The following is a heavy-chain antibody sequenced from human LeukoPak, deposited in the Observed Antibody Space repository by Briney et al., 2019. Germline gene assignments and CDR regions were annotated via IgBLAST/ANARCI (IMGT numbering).Heavy chain of an antibody. CDR3: AKLRLVRNAFDI. Sequence: GGSLRLSCAASGFTFSSYAMSWVRQAPGKGLEWVSAISGSGGSAYYADSVKGRFTISRDNSKNTLYLQMNSLRAEDTAVYYCAKLRLVRNAFDIWGQGTMVTVSS. CDR2: ISGSGGSA. V-gene: IGHV3-23*01. CDR1: GFTFSSYA. D-gene: IGHD6-6*01. J-gene: IGHJ3*02.